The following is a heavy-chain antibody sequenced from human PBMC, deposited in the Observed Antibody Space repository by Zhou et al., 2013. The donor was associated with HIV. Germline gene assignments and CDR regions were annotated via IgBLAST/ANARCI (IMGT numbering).Heavy chain of an antibody. D-gene: IGHD3-16*01. J-gene: IGHJ4*02. V-gene: IGHV1-2*02. CDR2: VNPNSGAT. CDR3: ARVAWSCADGNCYFTSQSPNDY. CDR1: GYIFSGYY. Sequence: QVQLVQSGAEVKKPGASVKVSCKASGYIFSGYYISWVRQAPGQGLEWMGWVNPNSGATNYAQKFQGRVTMTRDTSTTTAYMELSRLRSDDTAVFYCARVAWSCADGNCYFTSQSPNDYWGQGTLVTVSS.